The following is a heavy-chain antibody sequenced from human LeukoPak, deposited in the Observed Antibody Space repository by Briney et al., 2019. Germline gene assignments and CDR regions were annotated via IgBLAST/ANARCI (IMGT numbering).Heavy chain of an antibody. V-gene: IGHV3-23*01. D-gene: IGHD5-12*01. J-gene: IGHJ4*02. CDR2: ISGSGGST. CDR3: AKGGWGYSGYGPTYYFDY. CDR1: GFSFSTYW. Sequence: PGGSLRLSCAASGFSFSTYWMTWVRQAPGKGLEWVSAISGSGGSTYYADSVKGRFTISRDNSKNTLYLQMNSLRAEDTAVYYCAKGGWGYSGYGPTYYFDYWGQGTLVTVSS.